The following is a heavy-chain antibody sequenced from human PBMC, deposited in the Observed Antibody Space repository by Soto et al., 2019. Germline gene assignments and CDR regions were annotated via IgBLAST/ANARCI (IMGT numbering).Heavy chain of an antibody. J-gene: IGHJ2*01. V-gene: IGHV3-23*01. CDR3: AKTPRGGDYGDWYFDL. D-gene: IGHD4-17*01. CDR1: EFTFSASG. Sequence: EVQLLESGGDLVQPGGSLRLSCAASEFTFSASGMTWVRLPPGRGLDYVSAIGPSGSAKYYADSVKGRFTISRDNSKNTLYLQINSLRAEDTAIYYCAKTPRGGDYGDWYFDLWGRGTLVTVSS. CDR2: IGPSGSAK.